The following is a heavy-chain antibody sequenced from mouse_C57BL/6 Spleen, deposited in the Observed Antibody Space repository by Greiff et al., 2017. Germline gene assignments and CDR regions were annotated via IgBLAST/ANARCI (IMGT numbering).Heavy chain of an antibody. D-gene: IGHD2-3*01. CDR2: ISNGGGST. V-gene: IGHV5-12*01. J-gene: IGHJ1*03. Sequence: EVKLEESGGGLVQPGGSLKLSCAASGFTFSDYYMYWVRQTPEKRLEWVAYISNGGGSTYYPDTVKGRFTISRDNAKNTLYLQMSRLKSEDTAMYYCARQDGYYWYFDVWGTGTTVTVSS. CDR3: ARQDGYYWYFDV. CDR1: GFTFSDYY.